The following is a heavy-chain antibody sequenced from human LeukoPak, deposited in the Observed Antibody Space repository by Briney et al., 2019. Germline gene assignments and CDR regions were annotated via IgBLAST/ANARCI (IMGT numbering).Heavy chain of an antibody. Sequence: ASLKVSCKASGGTFSIYTFSWVRQAPGQGLEWMGGIIPIFGTANYAQKFQGRVTITADKSTSTAYMELSSLRSEDTAVYYCARDPLGYGDYPGYFDYWGQGTLVTVSS. CDR3: ARDPLGYGDYPGYFDY. D-gene: IGHD4-17*01. CDR1: GGTFSIYT. V-gene: IGHV1-69*06. J-gene: IGHJ4*02. CDR2: IIPIFGTA.